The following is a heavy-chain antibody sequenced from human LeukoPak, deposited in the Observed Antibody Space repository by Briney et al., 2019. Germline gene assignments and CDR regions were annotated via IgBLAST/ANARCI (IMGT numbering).Heavy chain of an antibody. D-gene: IGHD1-26*01. CDR2: ISAYNGNT. CDR3: ARESFSGSDGLGHYYFDY. CDR1: GYTFTGYY. J-gene: IGHJ4*02. Sequence: ASVKVSCKASGYTFTGYYMHWVRQAPGQGLEWMGWISAYNGNTNYAQKLQGRVTMTTDTSTSTAYMELRSLSSDDTAVYYCARESFSGSDGLGHYYFDYWGQGTLVTVSS. V-gene: IGHV1-18*04.